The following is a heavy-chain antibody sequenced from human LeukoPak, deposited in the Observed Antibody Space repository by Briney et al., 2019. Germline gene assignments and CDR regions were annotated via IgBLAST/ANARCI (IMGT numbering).Heavy chain of an antibody. CDR3: AKVITTTERTFDY. D-gene: IGHD1-1*01. CDR1: GFTFNNYA. V-gene: IGHV3-23*01. J-gene: IGHJ4*02. Sequence: GGSLRLSCAASGFTFNNYAMSWVRQAPGKGLEWASSITGSGGTTSYADSVRGRFTISRDNSKNTLYLQMNSLRAEDTALYYCAKVITTTERTFDYWGQGTLVTVSS. CDR2: ITGSGGTT.